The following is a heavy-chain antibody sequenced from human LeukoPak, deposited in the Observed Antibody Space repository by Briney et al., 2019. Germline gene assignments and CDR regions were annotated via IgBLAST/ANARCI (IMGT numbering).Heavy chain of an antibody. CDR2: IYYSGST. V-gene: IGHV4-39*01. J-gene: IGHJ6*03. Sequence: SETLSLTCTVSGGSISSSSYYWGWIRQPPGKGLEWIGNIYYSGSTYYNPSLKSRVTISVDTSKNQFSLKLSSVTAADTAVYYCARLPLWVVPAAKSLYYYYMDVWGKGTTVTVSS. CDR3: ARLPLWVVPAAKSLYYYYMDV. CDR1: GGSISSSSYY. D-gene: IGHD2-2*01.